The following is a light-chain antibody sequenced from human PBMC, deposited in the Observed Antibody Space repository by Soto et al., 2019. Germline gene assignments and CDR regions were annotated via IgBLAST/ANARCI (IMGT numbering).Light chain of an antibody. CDR2: EVS. V-gene: IGLV2-14*01. CDR1: SSDVGAYNY. J-gene: IGLJ1*01. CDR3: SSLTTSFTYV. Sequence: SVLTQPASVSGCPGQSVAISCTGTSSDVGAYNYVSWYQQHPGKAPKLLLSEVSNRPSGVSDRFSGSKSGNTASLTISGLQAEDEADYYCSSLTTSFTYVFGTGTKSPS.